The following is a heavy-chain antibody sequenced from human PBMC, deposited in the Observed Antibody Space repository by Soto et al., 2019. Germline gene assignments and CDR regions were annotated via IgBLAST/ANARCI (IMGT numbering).Heavy chain of an antibody. J-gene: IGHJ4*02. D-gene: IGHD3-22*01. CDR3: ARRDNSGFVDY. V-gene: IGHV5-51*01. CDR1: GDSFSTNW. Sequence: GESLKISCSASGDSFSTNWIGLVLQTPGKGLDWMWIIYPGNSDTRYSPSFQGQVTLSADKSINTAYLQWSSLKASDTAMYYCARRDNSGFVDYWGQATLVTVPS. CDR2: IYPGNSDT.